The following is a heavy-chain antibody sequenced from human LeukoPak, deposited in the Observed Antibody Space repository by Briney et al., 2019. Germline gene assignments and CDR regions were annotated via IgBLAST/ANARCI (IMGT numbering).Heavy chain of an antibody. J-gene: IGHJ6*03. CDR3: ARDKSYSSAWLNYYYMDV. CDR2: TYYRSKWNN. Sequence: SQTLSLTCAISGDSVSSNSAAWNWIRQSPSRGLEWLGRTYYRSKWNNDYAVSVKSLITINPDTSKNQFSLQLNSVTPEDTAVYYCARDKSYSSAWLNYYYMDVWGKGTTVTVSS. D-gene: IGHD6-19*01. V-gene: IGHV6-1*01. CDR1: GDSVSSNSAA.